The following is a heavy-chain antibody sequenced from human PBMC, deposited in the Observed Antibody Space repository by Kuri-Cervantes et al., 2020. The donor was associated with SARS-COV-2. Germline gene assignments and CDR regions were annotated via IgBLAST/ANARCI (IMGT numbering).Heavy chain of an antibody. Sequence: GGSLKISCAASGFTFSGHWIHWVRQAPGKGLVWVSRINPVGSYTNNADSVKGRFTLSRDNAKNMLFLQMNSLRAEDTAVYYCVRDGDHWNFDYWGQGTLVTVSS. J-gene: IGHJ4*02. D-gene: IGHD1-1*01. CDR1: GFTFSGHW. V-gene: IGHV3-74*01. CDR3: VRDGDHWNFDY. CDR2: INPVGSYT.